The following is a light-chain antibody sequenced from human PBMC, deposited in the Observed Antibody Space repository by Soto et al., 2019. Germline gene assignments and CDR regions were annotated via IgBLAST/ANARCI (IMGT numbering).Light chain of an antibody. CDR3: QQYGSSPPWT. CDR2: GAS. CDR1: QSVSSSY. Sequence: EIVLTQSPGTLSLSPGERATLSCRASQSVSSSYLAWYQQKPGQAPRLLIYGASSRATGIPDRFSGSGSGTDFTLTIRRLEAEDFAVYYCQQYGSSPPWTFGQGTKVEIK. V-gene: IGKV3-20*01. J-gene: IGKJ1*01.